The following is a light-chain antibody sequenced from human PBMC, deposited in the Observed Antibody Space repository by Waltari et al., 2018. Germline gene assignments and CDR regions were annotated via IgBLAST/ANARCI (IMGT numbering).Light chain of an antibody. V-gene: IGKV3-20*01. Sequence: IVLMQSPDTLSLSPGQRATLSCRASQTINNNFLVWYQQKPGQAPRLLIHGASSRATGFPDRFSGSGSGTDFTLTISSLEPEDVAVYYCQQYDGSVLTFGGGTKVEI. CDR2: GAS. CDR1: QTINNNF. J-gene: IGKJ4*01. CDR3: QQYDGSVLT.